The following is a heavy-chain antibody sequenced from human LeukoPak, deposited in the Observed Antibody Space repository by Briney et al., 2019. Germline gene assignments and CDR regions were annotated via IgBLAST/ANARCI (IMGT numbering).Heavy chain of an antibody. Sequence: SVKVSCKASGGTFSSYAISWVRQAPGQGLEWMGGIIPIFGTANYAQKFQGRVTITADESTSTAYMELSSLRSEDTAVYYCARDQPDKYDTVNDAFDIWGQGTMVTVSS. CDR2: IIPIFGTA. J-gene: IGHJ3*02. CDR1: GGTFSSYA. V-gene: IGHV1-69*13. D-gene: IGHD4-17*01. CDR3: ARDQPDKYDTVNDAFDI.